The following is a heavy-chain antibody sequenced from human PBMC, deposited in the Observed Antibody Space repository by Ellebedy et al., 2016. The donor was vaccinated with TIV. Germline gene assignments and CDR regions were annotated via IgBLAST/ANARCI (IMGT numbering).Heavy chain of an antibody. CDR3: ARRSSGWGIAAPFDY. D-gene: IGHD6-13*01. Sequence: MPSETLSLTCAVYGESLSDYYWSWIRQPPGKGLEWIGEINHSGSTNNNPSLESRVTILVDTSKNRFSLRLRSMTAADTAVYYCARRSSGWGIAAPFDYWGQGSLVTVSS. V-gene: IGHV4-34*01. CDR2: INHSGST. J-gene: IGHJ4*02. CDR1: GESLSDYY.